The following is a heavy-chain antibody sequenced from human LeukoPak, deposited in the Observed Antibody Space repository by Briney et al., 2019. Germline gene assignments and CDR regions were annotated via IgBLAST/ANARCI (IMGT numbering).Heavy chain of an antibody. Sequence: GGSLRLSCATSGFTFSRYWMSWVRQAPGKGLEWVDNIKEDGSEKYYVDSVKGRFTISRDNAKNSLFLQMNSLRAEDTAVYYCARDYSYYYDSTGTSQFGLFDLWGRGTLVTVSS. CDR2: IKEDGSEK. J-gene: IGHJ2*01. CDR1: GFTFSRYW. D-gene: IGHD3-22*01. V-gene: IGHV3-7*01. CDR3: ARDYSYYYDSTGTSQFGLFDL.